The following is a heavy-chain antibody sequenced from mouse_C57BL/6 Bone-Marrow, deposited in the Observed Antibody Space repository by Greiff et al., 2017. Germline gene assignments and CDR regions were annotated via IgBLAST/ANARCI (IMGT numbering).Heavy chain of an antibody. V-gene: IGHV1-69*01. Sequence: QVQLQQPGAELVMPGASVKLSCKASGYTFTCYWMHWVKQRPGQGLEWIGEIDPSDSYTNYNQKFKGKSTLTVDKSSSTAYMQLSSLTSEDSAVYYCARSPYYDYEYYYAMDYWGQGTSVTVSS. CDR1: GYTFTCYW. CDR2: IDPSDSYT. J-gene: IGHJ4*01. D-gene: IGHD2-4*01. CDR3: ARSPYYDYEYYYAMDY.